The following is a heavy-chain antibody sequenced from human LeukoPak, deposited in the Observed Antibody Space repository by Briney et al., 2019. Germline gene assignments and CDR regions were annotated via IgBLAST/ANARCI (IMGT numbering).Heavy chain of an antibody. CDR1: GGSFSGYY. V-gene: IGHV4-34*01. CDR3: ARGPYYYDKFDY. J-gene: IGHJ4*02. D-gene: IGHD3-22*01. CDR2: INHSGST. Sequence: PSETLSLTCAVYGGSFSGYYWSWIRQPPGKGLEWIGEINHSGSTNYNPSLKSRVTTSVDTSKNQFSLKLSSVTAADTAVYYCARGPYYYDKFDYWGQGTLVTVSS.